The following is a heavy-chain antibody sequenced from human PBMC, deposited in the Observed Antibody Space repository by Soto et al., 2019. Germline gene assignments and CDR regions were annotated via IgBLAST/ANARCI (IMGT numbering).Heavy chain of an antibody. V-gene: IGHV4-31*03. CDR3: ARLYPYFGLDRTGWYFYL. CDR2: IYYSGST. J-gene: IGHJ2*01. CDR1: GGSISSGGYY. D-gene: IGHD2-2*02. Sequence: QVQLQESGPGLVKPSQTLSLTCTVSGGSISSGGYYWSWIRQHPGKGLEWIGYIYYSGSTYYNPSHTSRVTISVDTSKNPFSPKLSSVTAAGTAVYYCARLYPYFGLDRTGWYFYLWGRGTLVTVSS.